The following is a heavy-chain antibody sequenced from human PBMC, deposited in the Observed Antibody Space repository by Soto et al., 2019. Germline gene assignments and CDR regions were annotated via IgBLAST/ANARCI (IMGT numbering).Heavy chain of an antibody. V-gene: IGHV3-21*01. Sequence: GGSLRLSSAASGFTFSSYSMNWVRQAPGKGLEWVSSISSSSSYIYYADSVKGRFTISRDNAENSLYLQMNSLRAEDTAVYYCARPLYGSGSYYNGPSGVFDYWGQGTLVTVSS. J-gene: IGHJ4*02. CDR2: ISSSSSYI. CDR1: GFTFSSYS. D-gene: IGHD3-10*01. CDR3: ARPLYGSGSYYNGPSGVFDY.